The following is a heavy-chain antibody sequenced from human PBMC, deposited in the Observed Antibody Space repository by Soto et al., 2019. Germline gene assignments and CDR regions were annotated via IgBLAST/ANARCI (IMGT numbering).Heavy chain of an antibody. D-gene: IGHD3-22*01. CDR2: IYYSGST. CDR1: GGSISSYY. CDR3: ARSTQDYYDSSGYRARLYYYYGMDV. V-gene: IGHV4-59*01. J-gene: IGHJ6*02. Sequence: PSETLSLTCTVSGGSISSYYWSWIRQPPGKGLEWIGYIYYSGSTNYNPSPKSRVTISVDTSKNQFSLKLSSVTAADTAVYYCARSTQDYYDSSGYRARLYYYYGMDVWGQGTTVT.